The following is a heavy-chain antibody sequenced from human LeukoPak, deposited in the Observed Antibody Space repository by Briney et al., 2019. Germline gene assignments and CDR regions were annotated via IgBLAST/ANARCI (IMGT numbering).Heavy chain of an antibody. CDR2: IYYSGST. J-gene: IGHJ3*02. D-gene: IGHD1-26*01. Sequence: SETLSLTCTVSGGSVSSGSYYWSWIRRPPGKGLEWIGYIYYSGSTNYNPSLKSRVTISVDTSKNQFSLKLSSVTAADTAVYYCARGFSPKGAPDAFDIWGQGTMVTVSS. CDR3: ARGFSPKGAPDAFDI. V-gene: IGHV4-61*01. CDR1: GGSVSSGSYY.